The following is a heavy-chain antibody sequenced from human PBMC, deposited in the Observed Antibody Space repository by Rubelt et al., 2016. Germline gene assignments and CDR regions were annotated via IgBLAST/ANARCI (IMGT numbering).Heavy chain of an antibody. V-gene: IGHV3-7*05. CDR2: IKPDGSEK. CDR3: ARYSNHDQ. D-gene: IGHD2/OR15-2a*01. J-gene: IGHJ4*02. Sequence: SGFSLSNYWMSWVRQAPGKGPEWVANIKPDGSEKNYVDSVKGRFIISRETVMNLLYLQMNSLRVDDTAVYYCARYSNHDQWGQGTLVTVSS. CDR1: GFSLSNYW.